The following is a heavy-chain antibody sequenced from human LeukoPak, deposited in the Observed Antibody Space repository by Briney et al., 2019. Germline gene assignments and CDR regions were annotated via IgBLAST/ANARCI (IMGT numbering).Heavy chain of an antibody. CDR2: IYYSGST. Sequence: SQTLSLTCTVSGDSISSGNYYWNWIRQPAGKGLEWIGYIYYSGSTYYNPSLKSRVTISVDTSKNQFSLKLSSVTAADTAVYYCARVGYYYDSSGSHDAFDIWGQGTMVTVSS. CDR3: ARVGYYYDSSGSHDAFDI. D-gene: IGHD3-22*01. CDR1: GDSISSGNYY. V-gene: IGHV4-30-4*08. J-gene: IGHJ3*02.